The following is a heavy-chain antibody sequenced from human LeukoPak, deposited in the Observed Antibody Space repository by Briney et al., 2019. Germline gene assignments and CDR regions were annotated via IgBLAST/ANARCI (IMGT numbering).Heavy chain of an antibody. D-gene: IGHD2-21*01. CDR1: GYSFTTYW. CDR3: AKTPPRSIVPSLYYFDY. CDR2: IYPDDSDT. J-gene: IGHJ4*02. V-gene: IGHV5-51*01. Sequence: GESLKISCEASGYSFTTYWIGWVRQMPGKGLEWMGIIYPDDSDTRYSPSFQGQVTISADKSLNTAYLQWSSPKASDTAIYYCAKTPPRSIVPSLYYFDYWGQGTLVTVSS.